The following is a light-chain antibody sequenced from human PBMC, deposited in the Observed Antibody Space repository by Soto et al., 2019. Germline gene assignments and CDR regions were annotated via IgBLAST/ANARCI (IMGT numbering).Light chain of an antibody. CDR2: ATS. Sequence: DIQMTQSPSSLSASLGDRVTITCRASQNIDSYLNWYQHKPGKAPKLLIYATSALQSGVPARFSGGGSWTAFPFIFSPPHSEDFPTSCCPESYTPAAVSFGGGTKWAIK. CDR3: PESYTPAAVS. V-gene: IGKV1-39*01. CDR1: QNIDSY. J-gene: IGKJ4*01.